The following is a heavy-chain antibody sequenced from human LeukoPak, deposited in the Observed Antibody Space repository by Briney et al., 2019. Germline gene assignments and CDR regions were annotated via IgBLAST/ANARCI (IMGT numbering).Heavy chain of an antibody. CDR3: ARYYYDSSGYYFDY. CDR2: IYNGVNT. CDR1: GASVSSASY. D-gene: IGHD3-22*01. Sequence: SETLSLTCTVSGASVSSASYWIWIRQPPGKGVEWIAHIYNGVNTNYNPSLKSRVTISVDTSKNQFSLKLSSVTAADTAVYYCARYYYDSSGYYFDYWGQGTLVTVSS. V-gene: IGHV4-61*01. J-gene: IGHJ4*02.